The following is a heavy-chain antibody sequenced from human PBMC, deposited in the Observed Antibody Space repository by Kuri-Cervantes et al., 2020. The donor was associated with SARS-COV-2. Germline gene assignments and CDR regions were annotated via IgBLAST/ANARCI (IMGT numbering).Heavy chain of an antibody. CDR2: INHSGST. CDR3: ARGLSKRITIFGAVITGSYYGMDV. J-gene: IGHJ6*02. CDR1: GGSFSGYY. D-gene: IGHD3-3*01. Sequence: LETLSLTCAVYGGSFSGYYWSWTRQPPGKGLEWIGEINHSGSTNYNPSLKSRVTISVDTSKNQFSLKLSSVTAADTAVYYCARGLSKRITIFGAVITGSYYGMDVWGQGTTVTVSS. V-gene: IGHV4-34*01.